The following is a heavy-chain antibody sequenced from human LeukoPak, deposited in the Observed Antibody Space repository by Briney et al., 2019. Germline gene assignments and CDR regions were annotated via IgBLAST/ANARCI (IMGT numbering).Heavy chain of an antibody. J-gene: IGHJ4*02. Sequence: GGSLRLSCAASGFTFSSYAMSWVRQAPGKGLDWVSAISGSGGSTYYADSVKGRFTISRDNSKNTLYLQMNSLRAEDTAVYYCAKVGKQWLALASLYDYWGQGTLVTVSS. V-gene: IGHV3-23*01. CDR2: ISGSGGST. CDR3: AKVGKQWLALASLYDY. CDR1: GFTFSSYA. D-gene: IGHD6-19*01.